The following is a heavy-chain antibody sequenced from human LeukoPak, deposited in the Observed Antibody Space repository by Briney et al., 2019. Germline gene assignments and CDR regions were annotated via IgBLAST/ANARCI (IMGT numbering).Heavy chain of an antibody. CDR1: GYSISSGYF. CDR3: ARSHPDCSGGSCFDY. J-gene: IGHJ4*02. Sequence: SETLSLTCTVSGYSISSGYFWGWVRQPPGKGLEWIGNIYHSGSTYYNPSLKSRVTVSVDTSKNQFSLKLSSVTAADTAVYYCARSHPDCSGGSCFDYWGQGTLVTVSS. D-gene: IGHD2-15*01. CDR2: IYHSGST. V-gene: IGHV4-38-2*02.